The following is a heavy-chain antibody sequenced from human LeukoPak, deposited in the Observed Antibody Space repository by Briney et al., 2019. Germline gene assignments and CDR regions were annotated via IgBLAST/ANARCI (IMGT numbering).Heavy chain of an antibody. Sequence: SETLSLTCTVSGGSISSSGYYWGWIRQPPGKGLEWIGSIYYSGSTYYNPSLKSRVTISVDTSKNRFSLKLSSVTAADTAVYYCASIYGAGRDYWGQGTLVTVSS. J-gene: IGHJ4*02. V-gene: IGHV4-39*01. CDR3: ASIYGAGRDY. CDR2: IYYSGST. D-gene: IGHD4-17*01. CDR1: GGSISSSGYY.